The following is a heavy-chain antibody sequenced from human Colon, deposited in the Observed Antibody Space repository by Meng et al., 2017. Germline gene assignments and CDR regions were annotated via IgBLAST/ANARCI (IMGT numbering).Heavy chain of an antibody. Sequence: EGQLVEPGGGLVQPGGSSGISSGDSGFTFIFYWMHWVRRVPGKGLVWVSRIIPDGSSTNYADSVKGRFTISRDNAKNTLSLQMNSLRAEDTAVYYCVRIAAPGAVDYWGQGTLVTVSS. CDR1: GFTFIFYW. J-gene: IGHJ4*02. CDR3: VRIAAPGAVDY. CDR2: IIPDGSST. V-gene: IGHV3-74*01. D-gene: IGHD6-13*01.